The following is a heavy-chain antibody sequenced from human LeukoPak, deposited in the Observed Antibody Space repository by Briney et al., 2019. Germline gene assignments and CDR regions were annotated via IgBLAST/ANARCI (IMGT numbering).Heavy chain of an antibody. D-gene: IGHD3-22*01. Sequence: ASVKVSCKASGYTFPSYFMHWVRQAPGQGLEWMGIINPSGGSTSYAQKFQGRVTMTRDTSTSTVYMELSSLRSEDTAVYYCARGRYYYDSSGYYGVDYWGQGTLVTVSS. CDR2: INPSGGST. J-gene: IGHJ4*02. V-gene: IGHV1-46*01. CDR1: GYTFPSYF. CDR3: ARGRYYYDSSGYYGVDY.